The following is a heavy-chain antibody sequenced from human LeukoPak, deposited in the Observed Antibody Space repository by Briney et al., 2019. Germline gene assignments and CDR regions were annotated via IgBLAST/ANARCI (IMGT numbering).Heavy chain of an antibody. Sequence: ASVKVSCKASGYTFTSYGISWVRQAPGQGLEWMGWISAYNGNTNYAQKFQGRVTMTRDTSITTAYMELSRLRSDDTAVYYCASKDYGSGDYGMEVWGQGTTVTVSS. V-gene: IGHV1-18*04. D-gene: IGHD3-10*01. CDR2: ISAYNGNT. CDR1: GYTFTSYG. J-gene: IGHJ6*02. CDR3: ASKDYGSGDYGMEV.